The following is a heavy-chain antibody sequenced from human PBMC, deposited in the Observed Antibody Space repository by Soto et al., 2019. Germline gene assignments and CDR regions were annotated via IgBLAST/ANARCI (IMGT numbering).Heavy chain of an antibody. CDR3: AGRYYYDSSGYYWEFDY. Sequence: PSETLSLTCTVSGGSISSGDYYWSWIRQPPGKGLEWIGYIYYSGSTYYNPSLKSRVTISVDTSKNQFSLKLSSVTAADTAVYYCAGRYYYDSSGYYWEFDYWGQGTLVTVS. D-gene: IGHD3-22*01. V-gene: IGHV4-30-4*01. CDR2: IYYSGST. J-gene: IGHJ4*02. CDR1: GGSISSGDYY.